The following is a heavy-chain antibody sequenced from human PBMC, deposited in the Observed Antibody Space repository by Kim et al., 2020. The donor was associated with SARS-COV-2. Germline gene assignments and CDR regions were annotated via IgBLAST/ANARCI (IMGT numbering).Heavy chain of an antibody. CDR2: IYYSGST. V-gene: IGHV4-39*01. CDR1: GGSISSSSYY. Sequence: SETLSLTCTVSGGSISSSSYYWGWIRQPPGKGLEWIGSIYYSGSTYYNPSLKSRVTISVDTSKNQFSLKLSSVTAADTAVYYCVRLEYSSSWYYFDYWGQGTLVTVSS. J-gene: IGHJ4*02. CDR3: VRLEYSSSWYYFDY. D-gene: IGHD6-13*01.